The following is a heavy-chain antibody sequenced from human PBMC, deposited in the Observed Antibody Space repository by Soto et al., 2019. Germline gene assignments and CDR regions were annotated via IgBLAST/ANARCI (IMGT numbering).Heavy chain of an antibody. CDR3: AREPSSGWLRLYFDY. CDR2: VSGSGGST. Sequence: EVQLLESGGGLVQPGGSLRLSCAASGFTFSSYAMSWVRQAPGRGLEWVSAVSGSGGSTYYADSVKGRFTISRDNSENLLYLQMNSLRAEDTAVYYCAREPSSGWLRLYFDYWGQGTLATVSS. J-gene: IGHJ4*02. D-gene: IGHD6-19*01. V-gene: IGHV3-23*01. CDR1: GFTFSSYA.